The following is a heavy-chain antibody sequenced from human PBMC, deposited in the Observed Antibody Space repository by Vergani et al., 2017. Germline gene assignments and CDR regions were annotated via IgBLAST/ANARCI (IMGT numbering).Heavy chain of an antibody. CDR1: GFSLNTRGVS. V-gene: IGHV2-5*01. D-gene: IGHD3-3*01. J-gene: IGHJ6*02. CDR2: IYWNDDQ. Sequence: QITLKESGPTLVKPTQTLTLTCTFSGFSLNTRGVSVAWIRQPPGKALDWLALIYWNDDQHYSPSLNNRVTITKDTSKNQVVLTMTNMDYVDTGTYYCARIHVTWADFWSGPNYYYYYGMDVWGQGTTVTVSS. CDR3: ARIHVTWADFWSGPNYYYYYGMDV.